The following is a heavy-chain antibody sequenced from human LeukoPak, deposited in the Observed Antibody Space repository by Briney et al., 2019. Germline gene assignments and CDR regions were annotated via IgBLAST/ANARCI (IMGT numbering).Heavy chain of an antibody. Sequence: ASVKVSCKASGYTFTSYDINWVRQATGQGLEWMGWMSPNSGNTGYAQKFQGRVTMTRNTSISTAYMELSSLRSEDTAVYYCAREVAAAGTPMSGWGQGTLVTVSS. CDR2: MSPNSGNT. CDR3: AREVAAAGTPMSG. J-gene: IGHJ4*02. V-gene: IGHV1-8*01. CDR1: GYTFTSYD. D-gene: IGHD6-13*01.